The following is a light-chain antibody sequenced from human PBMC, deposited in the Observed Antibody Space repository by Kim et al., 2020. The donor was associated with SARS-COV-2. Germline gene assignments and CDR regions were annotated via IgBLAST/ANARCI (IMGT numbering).Light chain of an antibody. CDR2: AAS. CDR3: QQSYSILYT. CDR1: QSISTY. J-gene: IGKJ2*01. Sequence: DIQMTQSPSSLSASVGDRVTITCRAGQSISTYLHWYQQKPGKAPKLLIYAASSLQSGVPSRISGSGSGTDFTLTISSLQPEDFATYYCQQSYSILYTFGQGTKLEI. V-gene: IGKV1-39*01.